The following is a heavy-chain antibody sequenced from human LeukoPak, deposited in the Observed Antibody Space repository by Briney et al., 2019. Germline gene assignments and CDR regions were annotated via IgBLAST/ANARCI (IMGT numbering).Heavy chain of an antibody. CDR3: ARARGSGSPYFDY. J-gene: IGHJ4*02. CDR1: GFTFSSYG. Sequence: PGRSLRLSCAASGFTFSSYGMHWVRQAPGKGLEWVAVIWYDGSNKYYADSVKGRFNISRDNSKNTLYLQMNSLRAEDTAVYYCARARGSGSPYFDYWGQETLVTVSS. D-gene: IGHD3-10*01. CDR2: IWYDGSNK. V-gene: IGHV3-33*01.